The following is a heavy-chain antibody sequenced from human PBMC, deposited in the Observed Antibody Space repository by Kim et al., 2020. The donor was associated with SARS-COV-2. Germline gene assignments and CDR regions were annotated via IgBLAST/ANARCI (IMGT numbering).Heavy chain of an antibody. Sequence: VKGRFTISRDNAKNSLYLQMNSLRADDTAVYYCARGGIRFLEWLATRIDYWGQGTLVTVSS. J-gene: IGHJ4*02. V-gene: IGHV3-11*05. CDR3: ARGGIRFLEWLATRIDY. D-gene: IGHD3-3*01.